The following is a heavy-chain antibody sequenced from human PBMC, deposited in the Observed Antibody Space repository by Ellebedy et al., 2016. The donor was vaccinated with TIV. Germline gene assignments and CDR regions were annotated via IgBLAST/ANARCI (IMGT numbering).Heavy chain of an antibody. Sequence: GESLKISCAASGFTFSSYAISWVRQAPGKGLEWVSAISGSGGSTYYADSVKGRFTISRDNSKNTLYLQMNSLRAEDTAVYYCASYVAYGDYVLWNFDYWGQGTLVTASS. CDR2: ISGSGGST. CDR3: ASYVAYGDYVLWNFDY. V-gene: IGHV3-23*01. CDR1: GFTFSSYA. D-gene: IGHD4-17*01. J-gene: IGHJ4*02.